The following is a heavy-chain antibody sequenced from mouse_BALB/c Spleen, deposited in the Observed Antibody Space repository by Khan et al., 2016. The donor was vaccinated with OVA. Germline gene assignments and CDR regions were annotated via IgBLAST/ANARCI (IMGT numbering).Heavy chain of an antibody. CDR3: ARRRWLLPAMDY. CDR2: INTNTGEP. V-gene: IGHV9-3*02. J-gene: IGHJ4*01. CDR1: GYTFTKNG. D-gene: IGHD2-3*01. Sequence: QIQLVQSEPELKKPGETVKISCKASGYTFTKNGMNWVKQAPGKGLKWMGWINTNTGEPTYAEEFKGRFAFSLDTSASTAYLQINNLKTEDTGTYFCARRRWLLPAMDYWGQGTSVTVSS.